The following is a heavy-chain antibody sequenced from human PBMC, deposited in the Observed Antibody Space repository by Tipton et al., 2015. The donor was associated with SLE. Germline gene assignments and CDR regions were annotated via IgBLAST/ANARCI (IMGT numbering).Heavy chain of an antibody. CDR2: IYRDGTT. D-gene: IGHD6-19*01. Sequence: SLRLSCAASGFTVSSNYITWVRQAPGKGLEWVSVIYRDGTTHYADSVKGRFTISTDNSKNTLYLQMNSLRAEDTAVYYCARDRVSGWFHFDYWGQGTLVTVSS. CDR3: ARDRVSGWFHFDY. V-gene: IGHV3-66*01. CDR1: GFTVSSNY. J-gene: IGHJ4*02.